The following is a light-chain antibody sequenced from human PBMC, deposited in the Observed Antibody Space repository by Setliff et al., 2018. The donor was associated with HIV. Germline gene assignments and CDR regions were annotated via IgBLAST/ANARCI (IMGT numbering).Light chain of an antibody. V-gene: IGLV2-11*01. J-gene: IGLJ2*01. CDR3: AAWDDSLNGHVV. Sequence: QSALIQPPSVSGSPGQSVTISCTGTSSDVGSYDYVSWYQQHPGTVPKPMIYNVNTQPSGVPDRFSGSKSGNTASMTISGLQAEDEADYYCAAWDDSLNGHVVFGGGTQLTVL. CDR1: SSDVGSYDY. CDR2: NVN.